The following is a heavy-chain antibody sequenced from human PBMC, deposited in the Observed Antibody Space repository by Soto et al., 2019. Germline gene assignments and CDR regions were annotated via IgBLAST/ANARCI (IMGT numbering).Heavy chain of an antibody. Sequence: PGGSLRLSCTTSGFTFGDYAMSWSRQAPGKGLEWVGVIRSKAYGGTTDYAASVKGRFTISRDDSKSIAYLQMNSLKSEDTGVYYCTKYTYTSRYAYYGMDVWGYGTTVTVSS. CDR1: GFTFGDYA. V-gene: IGHV3-49*03. CDR2: IRSKAYGGTT. CDR3: TKYTYTSRYAYYGMDV. J-gene: IGHJ6*04. D-gene: IGHD6-13*01.